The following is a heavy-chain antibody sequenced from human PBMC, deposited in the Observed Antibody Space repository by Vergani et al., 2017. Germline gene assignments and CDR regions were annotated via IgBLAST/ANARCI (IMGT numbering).Heavy chain of an antibody. CDR3: ARHTAGNYYYYGMDV. V-gene: IGHV1-2*02. D-gene: IGHD5-18*01. CDR1: GYTFTGYY. Sequence: QVQLVQSGAEVQKPGASVKVSCKTSGYTFTGYYMHWVRQAPGQGLEWMGWINPNSGGTNYAQKFQGRVTMTRDTSISTAYMELSSLRSDDTAVYYCARHTAGNYYYYGMDVWGQGTTVTVSS. J-gene: IGHJ6*02. CDR2: INPNSGGT.